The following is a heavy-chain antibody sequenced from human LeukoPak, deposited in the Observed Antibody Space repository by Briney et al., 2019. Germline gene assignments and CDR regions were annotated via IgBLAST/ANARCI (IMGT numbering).Heavy chain of an antibody. Sequence: SETLSLTCTVSGGSISSYYWSWLRQPPGKGLEWIGYIYYSGSTNYNPSLKSRVTISVDTSKNQFSLKLSSVTAADTAVYYCARWPYYDNVWGQGTMVTVSS. J-gene: IGHJ3*01. V-gene: IGHV4-59*01. CDR1: GGSISSYY. CDR3: ARWPYYDNV. D-gene: IGHD3-22*01. CDR2: IYYSGST.